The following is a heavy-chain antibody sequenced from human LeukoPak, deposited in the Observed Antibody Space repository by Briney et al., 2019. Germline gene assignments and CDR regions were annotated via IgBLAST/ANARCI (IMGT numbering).Heavy chain of an antibody. Sequence: SETLSLTCAVYGGSLSGYYSSWISHPPGKGLEWNGEINQSGSPNYNTSLKSRVTISVDTSRNQFSLKLSSVTAADTAVYYCASDTALRYYDILTGHTTPYFDYWGQGTLVTVSS. CDR1: GGSLSGYY. J-gene: IGHJ4*02. D-gene: IGHD3-9*01. CDR3: ASDTALRYYDILTGHTTPYFDY. V-gene: IGHV4-34*01. CDR2: INQSGSP.